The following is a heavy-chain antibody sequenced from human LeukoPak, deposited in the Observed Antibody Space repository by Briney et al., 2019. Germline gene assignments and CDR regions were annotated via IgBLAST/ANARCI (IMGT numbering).Heavy chain of an antibody. CDR3: ARGGSSSWYKAVWFDP. Sequence: PSETLSLTCAVYGGSFSGYYWSWIRQPPGKGLEWIGEINHSGSTNYNPSLKSRVTISVDTSKNQFSLKLSSVTAADTAVYYCARGGSSSWYKAVWFDPWGQGTLVTVSS. CDR2: INHSGST. V-gene: IGHV4-34*01. J-gene: IGHJ5*02. CDR1: GGSFSGYY. D-gene: IGHD6-13*01.